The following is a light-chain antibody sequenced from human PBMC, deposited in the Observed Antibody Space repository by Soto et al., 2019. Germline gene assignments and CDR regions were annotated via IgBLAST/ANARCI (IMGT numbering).Light chain of an antibody. J-gene: IGKJ4*01. Sequence: DIQVTQSPSSLSASLGDRVTITCRATQAIGVYLAWFQQQRVKVPKLLIYAASALQSGVPSRFSGSGSGTDFTLTISSLQPEDIATYYCQKYNSAPLTFGGGTKVEI. CDR3: QKYNSAPLT. V-gene: IGKV1-27*01. CDR1: QAIGVY. CDR2: AAS.